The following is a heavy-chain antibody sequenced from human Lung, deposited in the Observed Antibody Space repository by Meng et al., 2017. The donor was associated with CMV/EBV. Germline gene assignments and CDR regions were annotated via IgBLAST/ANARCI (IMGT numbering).Heavy chain of an antibody. CDR2: TIPILGIA. D-gene: IGHD3-3*01. V-gene: IGHV1-69*02. Sequence: VQTGLEVKKPGSSVKVSRKASGGTFSSYTISWVRQAPGQGLEWMGRTIPILGIANYAQKFQGRVTITADKSTSTAYMELSSLRSEDTAVYYCASSIFGVVIISPLGYWGQGTLVTVSS. CDR1: GGTFSSYT. CDR3: ASSIFGVVIISPLGY. J-gene: IGHJ4*02.